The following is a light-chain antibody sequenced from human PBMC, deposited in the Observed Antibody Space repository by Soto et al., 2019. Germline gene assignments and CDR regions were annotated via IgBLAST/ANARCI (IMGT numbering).Light chain of an antibody. CDR2: DAS. V-gene: IGKV3-11*01. CDR3: QQRSNWPIT. J-gene: IGKJ5*01. Sequence: EIVLTQSPGTLSLSPGERAXXSCXASQSVSSSYLAWYQQKPGQAPRXXIYDASNRATGIPARFSGSGSGTDFTLTISSLEPEDFAVYYCQQRSNWPITFGQGTRLEI. CDR1: QSVSSSY.